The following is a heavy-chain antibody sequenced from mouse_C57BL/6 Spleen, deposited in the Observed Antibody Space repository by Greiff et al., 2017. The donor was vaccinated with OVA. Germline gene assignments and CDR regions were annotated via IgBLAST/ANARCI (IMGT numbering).Heavy chain of an antibody. CDR3: ARMGTNDYDDGYYAMDY. CDR2: INPSNGGT. V-gene: IGHV1-53*01. CDR1: GYTFTSYW. D-gene: IGHD2-4*01. Sequence: QVQLKQPGTELVKPGASVKLSCKASGYTFTSYWMHWVKQRPGQGLEWIGNINPSNGGTNYNEKFKSKATLTVDKSSSTAYMQLSSLTSEDSAVYYCARMGTNDYDDGYYAMDYWGQGTSVTVSS. J-gene: IGHJ4*01.